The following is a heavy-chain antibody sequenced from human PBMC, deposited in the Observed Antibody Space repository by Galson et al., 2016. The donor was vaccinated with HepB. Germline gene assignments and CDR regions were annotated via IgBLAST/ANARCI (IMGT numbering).Heavy chain of an antibody. Sequence: SETLSLTCTVSAGSISGYYWNWIRQPAGTGLEWIGRFYSTENIRINPSLQSRVTLSVDTSKNQFSLRLRSVTAADTAVYYCARRYGDVFDIWGQGTMVTVSS. CDR1: AGSISGYY. CDR2: FYSTENI. D-gene: IGHD4-17*01. CDR3: ARRYGDVFDI. V-gene: IGHV4-4*07. J-gene: IGHJ3*02.